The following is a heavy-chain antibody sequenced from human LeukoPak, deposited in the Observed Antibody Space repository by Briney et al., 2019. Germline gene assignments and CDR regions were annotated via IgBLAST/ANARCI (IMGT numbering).Heavy chain of an antibody. D-gene: IGHD3-16*01. CDR2: INGDGSTT. Sequence: PGGSLRLSCAASGFTFSSYWMHWVRQAPGKGLVWVSRINGDGSTTTYADSVTGRFTISRDNAKNTQYLQMNRLRAEDTAVYYCARVSIGARYFDLWGRGTLVTVSS. CDR1: GFTFSSYW. J-gene: IGHJ2*01. CDR3: ARVSIGARYFDL. V-gene: IGHV3-74*01.